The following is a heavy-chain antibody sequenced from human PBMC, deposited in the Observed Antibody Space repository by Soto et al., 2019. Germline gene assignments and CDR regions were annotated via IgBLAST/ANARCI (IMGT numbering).Heavy chain of an antibody. V-gene: IGHV4-39*01. J-gene: IGHJ6*03. CDR3: AIGSWDDVNGHYYMDV. CDR1: GASISSSSYY. Sequence: SETMSLTCTFSGASISSSSYYWGWIRQPPGKGLEWIGSIYDSGSTYYNPSLKSRVTIYVDTSTNQFSLQLNSVTPEDTAVYYCAIGSWDDVNGHYYMDVWGKGTTVTVSS. D-gene: IGHD1-1*01. CDR2: IYDSGST.